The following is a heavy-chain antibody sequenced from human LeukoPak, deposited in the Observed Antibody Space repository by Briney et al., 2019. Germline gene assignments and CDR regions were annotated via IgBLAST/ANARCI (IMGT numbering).Heavy chain of an antibody. CDR2: IIPIFGTA. V-gene: IGHV1-69*05. D-gene: IGHD2-15*01. J-gene: IGHJ4*02. CDR1: GGTFSSYA. Sequence: ASVKVSCKAFGGTFSSYAISWVRQAPGQGLEWMGGIIPIFGTANYAQKFQGRVTITTDESTSTAYVELSSLRSEDTAVYYCARDLYCSGGSCYDYWGQGTLVTVSS. CDR3: ARDLYCSGGSCYDY.